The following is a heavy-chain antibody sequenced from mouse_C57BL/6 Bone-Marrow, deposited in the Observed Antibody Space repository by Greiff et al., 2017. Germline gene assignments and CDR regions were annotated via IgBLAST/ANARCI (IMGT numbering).Heavy chain of an antibody. J-gene: IGHJ1*03. CDR1: GFSLTSYA. Sequence: VKLVESGPGLVAPSQSLSITCTVSGFSLTSYAISWVRQPPGKGLEWLGVIWTGGGTNYNSALKSRLSISKDNSKSQVFLKMNSLQTDDTARYYCARRIPHYYGSSLGYFDVWGTGTTVTVSS. CDR3: ARRIPHYYGSSLGYFDV. CDR2: IWTGGGT. V-gene: IGHV2-9-1*01. D-gene: IGHD1-1*01.